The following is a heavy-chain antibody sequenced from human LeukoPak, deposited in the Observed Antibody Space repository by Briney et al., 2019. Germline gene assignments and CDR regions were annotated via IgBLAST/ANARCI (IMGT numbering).Heavy chain of an antibody. V-gene: IGHV1-18*01. CDR3: TRTYYYGSGRKGYYYYMDV. Sequence: ASVKVSCKASSYTFTSYGISWVRQAPGQGLEWMGWISAYNGNTNYAQKLQGRVTMTTDTSTSTAYMELRSLRSDDTAVYYCTRTYYYGSGRKGYYYYMDVWGKGTTVTISS. D-gene: IGHD3-10*01. CDR2: ISAYNGNT. J-gene: IGHJ6*03. CDR1: SYTFTSYG.